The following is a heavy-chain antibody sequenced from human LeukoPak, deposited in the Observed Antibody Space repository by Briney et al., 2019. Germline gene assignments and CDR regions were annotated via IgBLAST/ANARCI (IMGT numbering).Heavy chain of an antibody. J-gene: IGHJ4*02. D-gene: IGHD3-10*01. V-gene: IGHV4-39*07. CDR3: ARGRLGVYFDY. Sequence: PSENLSLTCTVSGDSTSSDRYYGGWVRQPPGKGMEWIGKIYYSGSTYYNPFLKSRVTISVDRSKNQFSLKLSSVTAADTAVYYCARGRLGVYFDYWGQGTLVTVSS. CDR2: IYYSGST. CDR1: GDSTSSDRYY.